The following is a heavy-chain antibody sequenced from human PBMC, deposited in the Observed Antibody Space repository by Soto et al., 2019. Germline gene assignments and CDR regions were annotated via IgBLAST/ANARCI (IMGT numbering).Heavy chain of an antibody. Sequence: SETLSLTCAVSGYSISSGYYWGWIRQPPGKGLEWIGSIYHSGSTYYNPSLKSRVTISVDTSKNQFSLKLSSVTAADTAVYYCASDSSYCTNGVCFSDWFDPWGQGTLVTVSS. D-gene: IGHD2-8*01. CDR3: ASDSSYCTNGVCFSDWFDP. CDR1: GYSISSGYY. CDR2: IYHSGST. V-gene: IGHV4-38-2*01. J-gene: IGHJ5*02.